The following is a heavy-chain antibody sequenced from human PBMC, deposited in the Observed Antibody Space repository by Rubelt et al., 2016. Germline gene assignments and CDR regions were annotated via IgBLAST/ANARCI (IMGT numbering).Heavy chain of an antibody. D-gene: IGHD3-3*01. J-gene: IGHJ5*02. Sequence: QVQLVQSGAEVKKPGASVKVSCKASGYTFTSYDINWVRQATGQGLEWMGWMNPNSGNTGYAQKFQGRVTMTSNTSISTADMGLSSLRFEDTAVYYCARMVNDFWSGYHNWFDPWGQGTLVTVSS. CDR2: MNPNSGNT. CDR1: GYTFTSYD. V-gene: IGHV1-8*01. CDR3: ARMVNDFWSGYHNWFDP.